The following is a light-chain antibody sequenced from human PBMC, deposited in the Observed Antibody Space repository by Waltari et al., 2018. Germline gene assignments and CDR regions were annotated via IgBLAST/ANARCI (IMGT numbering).Light chain of an antibody. CDR2: DVS. V-gene: IGLV2-11*01. CDR3: CSYAGSYTFGVV. CDR1: SSDVGGYNY. Sequence: QSALTQPRSVSGSPGQSVTISCTGTSSDVGGYNYVSWYQQHPGKDPKLMIYDVSKRPSGVPDRFSGSKSGNTASLTISGLQAEDEADYYCCSYAGSYTFGVVFGGGTKLTVL. J-gene: IGLJ2*01.